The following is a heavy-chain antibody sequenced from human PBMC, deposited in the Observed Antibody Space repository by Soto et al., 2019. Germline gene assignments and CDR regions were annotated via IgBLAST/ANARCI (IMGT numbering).Heavy chain of an antibody. D-gene: IGHD6-19*01. Sequence: EVQLLESGGGLVQPGGSLRLSCAASGFTFSSYAMSWVRQAPGKGLEWVSAISGSGGSTYYADSVKGRFTISRDNSKNTMYLQMNSLRAEDPAVYYCAKVLSGSCWDSYYFYFWGQGTLVTVSS. CDR2: ISGSGGST. V-gene: IGHV3-23*01. CDR3: AKVLSGSCWDSYYFYF. CDR1: GFTFSSYA. J-gene: IGHJ4*02.